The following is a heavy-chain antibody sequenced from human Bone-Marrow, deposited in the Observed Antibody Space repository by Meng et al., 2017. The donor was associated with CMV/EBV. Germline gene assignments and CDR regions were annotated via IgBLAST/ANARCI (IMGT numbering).Heavy chain of an antibody. CDR2: INHSGST. CDR3: ARDPRLGKGYYGMDV. D-gene: IGHD6-19*01. J-gene: IGHJ6*02. Sequence: GSLRLSCTVSGYSISSGYYWGWIRQPPGKGLEWIGEINHSGSTNYNPSLKSRVTISVDTSKNQFSLKLSSVTAADTAVYYCARDPRLGKGYYGMDVWGQGTTVTVSS. CDR1: GYSISSGYY. V-gene: IGHV4-38-2*02.